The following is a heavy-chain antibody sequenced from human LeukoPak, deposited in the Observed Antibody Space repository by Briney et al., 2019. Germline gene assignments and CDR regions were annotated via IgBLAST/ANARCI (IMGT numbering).Heavy chain of an antibody. CDR2: IYYSGST. J-gene: IGHJ4*02. V-gene: IGHV4-61*08. CDR1: GGSISSGGYY. CDR3: ARQPQYSGSYSPYFDY. D-gene: IGHD1-26*01. Sequence: SQTLSLTCAVSGGSISSGGYYWSWIRQPPGKGLEWIGYIYYSGSTNYNPSLKSRVTISVDTSKNQFSLKLSSVTAADTAVYYCARQPQYSGSYSPYFDYWGQGTLVTVSS.